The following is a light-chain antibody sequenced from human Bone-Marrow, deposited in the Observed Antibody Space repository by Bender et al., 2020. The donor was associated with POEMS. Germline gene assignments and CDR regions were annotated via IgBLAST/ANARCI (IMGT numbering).Light chain of an antibody. CDR2: DVS. V-gene: IGLV2-14*01. J-gene: IGLJ3*02. CDR3: SSYTSRV. CDR1: SSDVGGYNY. Sequence: QSALTQPASVSGSPVQSITISCTGTSSDVGGYNYVSWYQQHPGKAPKLMIYDVSNRPSGVSNRFSGSKSGNTASLTISGLQAEDEADYYCSSYTSRVFGGGTKLTVL.